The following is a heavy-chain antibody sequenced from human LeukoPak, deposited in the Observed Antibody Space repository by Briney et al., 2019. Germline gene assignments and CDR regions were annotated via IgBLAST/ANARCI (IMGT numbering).Heavy chain of an antibody. CDR3: ASEVGATVGAFDI. CDR2: IYSGGST. D-gene: IGHD1-26*01. CDR1: GFTVSSNY. V-gene: IGHV3-53*01. J-gene: IGHJ3*02. Sequence: GGSLRLCCAASGFTVSSNYMSWVRQAPGKGLVWVSVIYSGGSTYYADSVKGRFTISRDNSKNTLYLQMNSLRAEDTAVYYCASEVGATVGAFDIWGQGTMVTVSS.